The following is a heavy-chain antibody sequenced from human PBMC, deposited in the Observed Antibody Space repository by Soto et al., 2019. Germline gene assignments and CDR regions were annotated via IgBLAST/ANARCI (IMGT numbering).Heavy chain of an antibody. V-gene: IGHV4-31*03. D-gene: IGHD3-10*01. CDR2: IYYSGST. Sequence: SETLSLTCTDSGGSISSGGYYWSWIRQHPGKGLEWIGYIYYSGSTYYNPSLKSRVTISVDTSKNQFSLKLSSVTAADTAVYYYGSGGYYRDPFQHWGQGTLDTVS. CDR1: GGSISSGGYY. J-gene: IGHJ1*01. CDR3: GSGGYYRDPFQH.